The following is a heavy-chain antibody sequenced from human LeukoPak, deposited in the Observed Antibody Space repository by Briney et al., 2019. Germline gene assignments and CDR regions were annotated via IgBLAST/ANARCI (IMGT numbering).Heavy chain of an antibody. J-gene: IGHJ4*02. V-gene: IGHV1-18*01. CDR3: ARILDNSSVDY. D-gene: IGHD3-22*01. CDR2: ISAYNGNT. CDR1: GYTFTTYG. Sequence: ASVNVSCQASGYTFTTYGISWVRQAPGQGLEWMGWISAYNGNTNYAQKLQGRVTMTTDTSTSTAYMELRSLRSDDTAVYYCARILDNSSVDYWGQGTLVTVSS.